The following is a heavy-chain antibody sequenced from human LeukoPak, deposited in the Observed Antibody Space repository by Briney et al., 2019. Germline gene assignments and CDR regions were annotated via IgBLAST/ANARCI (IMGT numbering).Heavy chain of an antibody. D-gene: IGHD6-6*01. J-gene: IGHJ4*02. CDR1: GGSISSGGYY. CDR3: ARESVAARPLYFDY. CDR2: IYHSGST. V-gene: IGHV4-30-2*01. Sequence: SQTLSLTCTVSGGSISSGGYYWSWIRQPPGKGLEWIGYIYHSGSTYYNPSLKSRVTISVDRSKNQFSLKLSSVTAADTAVYYCARESVAARPLYFDYWGQGTLVTVSS.